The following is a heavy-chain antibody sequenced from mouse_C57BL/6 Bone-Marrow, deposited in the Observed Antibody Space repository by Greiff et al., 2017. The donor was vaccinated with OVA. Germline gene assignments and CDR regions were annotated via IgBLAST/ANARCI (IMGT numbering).Heavy chain of an antibody. D-gene: IGHD2-3*01. CDR2: IYPRSGNT. J-gene: IGHJ4*01. Sequence: QVQLQQSGAELARPGASVKLSCKASGYTFTSYGISWVKQRTGQGLEWIGEIYPRSGNTYYNEKFKGKATPTADKSSSTAYMELRSLTSEDSAVYFCARCPDGYYFYYAMDYWGQGTSVTVSS. CDR1: GYTFTSYG. CDR3: ARCPDGYYFYYAMDY. V-gene: IGHV1-81*01.